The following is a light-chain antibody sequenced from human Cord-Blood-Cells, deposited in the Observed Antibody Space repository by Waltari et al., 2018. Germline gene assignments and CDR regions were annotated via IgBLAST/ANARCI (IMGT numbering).Light chain of an antibody. CDR3: GTWDSSLSAWV. J-gene: IGLJ3*02. V-gene: IGLV1-51*01. Sequence: QSVLTQPPSVSAAPGQKVTISCSGSSSNIGNNYVSWYQQLPGTAPKLLIYDNNKRPSGIPVRFSGSKCGTSATLGITGLQTGDEADYYCGTWDSSLSAWVFGGGTKLTVL. CDR1: SSNIGNNY. CDR2: DNN.